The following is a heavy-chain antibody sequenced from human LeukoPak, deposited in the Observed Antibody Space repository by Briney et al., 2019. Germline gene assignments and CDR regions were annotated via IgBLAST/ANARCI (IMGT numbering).Heavy chain of an antibody. CDR2: IYTSGSI. Sequence: SQTLSLTCTVSGGSISSGSYYWSWIRQPAGKGLEWIGRIYTSGSINYNPSLKSRVTISVDTSKNQFSLKLSSVTAADTAVYYCARSGILTGYSDYWGQGTLVTVSS. CDR1: GGSISSGSYY. CDR3: ARSGILTGYSDY. J-gene: IGHJ4*02. D-gene: IGHD3-9*01. V-gene: IGHV4-61*02.